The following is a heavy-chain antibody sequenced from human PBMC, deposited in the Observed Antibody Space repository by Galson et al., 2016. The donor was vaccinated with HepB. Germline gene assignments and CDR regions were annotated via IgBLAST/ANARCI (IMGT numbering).Heavy chain of an antibody. CDR2: IRSKANNYAT. Sequence: SLRLSCAASGFTFNGSAMHWVRQASGKGLEWVGRIRSKANNYATAYAASVKGRFTISRDDSKNTVYLRMNSLGAEDTAVYYCARDPGARNGRNVWGQGTTVTVSS. V-gene: IGHV3-73*01. D-gene: IGHD3-10*01. CDR3: ARDPGARNGRNV. CDR1: GFTFNGSA. J-gene: IGHJ6*02.